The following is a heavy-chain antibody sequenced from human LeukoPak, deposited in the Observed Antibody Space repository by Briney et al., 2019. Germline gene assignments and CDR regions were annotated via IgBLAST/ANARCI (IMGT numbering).Heavy chain of an antibody. V-gene: IGHV3-23*01. CDR2: ISGNGGST. CDR1: GFTFSSYA. D-gene: IGHD6-13*01. CDR3: ATHRYTSSAYYFLQ. J-gene: IGHJ1*01. Sequence: GGSLRLSCAASGFTFSSYAMSWVRQPPGKGLEWVSGISGNGGSTYYADSVKGRFTISRDNSKNSLYLLMDSLRAEDTAMYYCATHRYTSSAYYFLQWGQGTLVTVSS.